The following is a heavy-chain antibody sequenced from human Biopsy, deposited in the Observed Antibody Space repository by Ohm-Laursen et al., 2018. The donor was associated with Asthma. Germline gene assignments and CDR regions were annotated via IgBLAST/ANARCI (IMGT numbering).Heavy chain of an antibody. Sequence: SLRLSCAASGFTFDDYAMSWVRQAPGKGLKWVSGINWNGGSTGYADSVKGRFTISRDNAKNSLYLQMNSLRAEDTALYHCARDRAVTGLNDAFDTWGQGTMVTVSS. CDR3: ARDRAVTGLNDAFDT. CDR1: GFTFDDYA. J-gene: IGHJ3*02. V-gene: IGHV3-20*01. D-gene: IGHD4-17*01. CDR2: INWNGGST.